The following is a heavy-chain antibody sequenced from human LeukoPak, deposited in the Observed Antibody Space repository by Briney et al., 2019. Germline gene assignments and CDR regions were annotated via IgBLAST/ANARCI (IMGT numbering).Heavy chain of an antibody. D-gene: IGHD3-10*01. CDR3: ARGLSLWFGELFSNDAFDI. J-gene: IGHJ3*02. V-gene: IGHV1-8*02. CDR2: MNPNSGNT. Sequence: ASVKVSCKASGGTFSSYAISWVRQATGQGLEWMGWMNPNSGNTGYAQKFQGRVTMTRNTSISTAYMELSSLRSEDTAVYYCARGLSLWFGELFSNDAFDIWGQGTMVTVSS. CDR1: GGTFSSYA.